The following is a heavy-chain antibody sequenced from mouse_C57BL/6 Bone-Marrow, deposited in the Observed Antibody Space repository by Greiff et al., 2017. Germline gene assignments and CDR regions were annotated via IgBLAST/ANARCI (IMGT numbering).Heavy chain of an antibody. CDR1: GYTFTGYC. Sequence: VKLQESGAELMKPGASVKLSCKATGYTFTGYCIEWVKQRPGHGLEWIGEILPGSGSTNYNEKFKGKSTFTADTSSNTAYMQLSSLSTEDSAIYYCASGDYAWYFDVWGPGTAVTVSS. CDR2: ILPGSGST. V-gene: IGHV1-9*01. CDR3: ASGDYAWYFDV. D-gene: IGHD2-13*01. J-gene: IGHJ1*01.